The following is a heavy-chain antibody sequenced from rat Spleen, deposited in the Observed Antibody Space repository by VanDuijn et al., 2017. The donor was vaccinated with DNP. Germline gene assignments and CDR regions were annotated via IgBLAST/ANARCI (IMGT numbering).Heavy chain of an antibody. CDR2: ISPSGGST. D-gene: IGHD1-2*01. V-gene: IGHV5-19*01. CDR3: ATEGYSSYMLFDY. J-gene: IGHJ2*01. Sequence: EVQLVESGGGLVQPGRSLKLSCAASGFTFSNYGMHWIRPAPTKGLEWVASISPSGGSTYYRDSVKGRFTISRDNAKSTLYLQMDSLRSEDTATYYCATEGYSSYMLFDYWGQGVMVTVSS. CDR1: GFTFSNYG.